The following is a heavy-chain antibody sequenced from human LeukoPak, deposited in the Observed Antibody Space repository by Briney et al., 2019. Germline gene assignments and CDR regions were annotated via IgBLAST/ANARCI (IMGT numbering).Heavy chain of an antibody. CDR3: AKGEQWLVLYFQH. V-gene: IGHV3-23*01. D-gene: IGHD6-19*01. Sequence: PGGCLRLSCAVSGFTFSSYAMSWVRQAPGKGLEWVAAIRGSGGGTDYADSVKGRFTISRDNSKNTLYLQMNSLRAEDTAVYYCAKGEQWLVLYFQHWGQGTLVTVSS. J-gene: IGHJ1*01. CDR1: GFTFSSYA. CDR2: IRGSGGGT.